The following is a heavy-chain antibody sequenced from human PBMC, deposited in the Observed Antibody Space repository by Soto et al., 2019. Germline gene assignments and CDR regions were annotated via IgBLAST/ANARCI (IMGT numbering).Heavy chain of an antibody. CDR2: INACNGNT. V-gene: IGHV1-3*01. CDR3: ARDYDFWSGYSINWFDP. J-gene: IGHJ5*02. CDR1: GYTFTSYA. D-gene: IGHD3-3*01. Sequence: ASVKVSCKASGYTFTSYAMHWVRQAPGQRLERMGWINACNGNTKYSQKCQGRVAITRDTSASTAYMELSSLRSEDTAVYYCARDYDFWSGYSINWFDPWGQGTLVTVSS.